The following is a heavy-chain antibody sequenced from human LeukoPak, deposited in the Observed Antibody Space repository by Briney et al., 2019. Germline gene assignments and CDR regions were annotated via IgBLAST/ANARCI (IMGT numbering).Heavy chain of an antibody. CDR1: GYTFTDYY. CDR2: VDPEDGET. D-gene: IGHD6-6*01. CDR3: ATGVSSSSGYNWFDP. J-gene: IGHJ5*02. V-gene: IGHV1-69-2*01. Sequence: ASVKVSCKVSGYTFTDYYMHWVQQAPGKGLEWMGLVDPEDGETIYAEKFQGRVTITADTSTDTAYMELSSLRSEDTAVYYCATGVSSSSGYNWFDPWGQGNLVTVSS.